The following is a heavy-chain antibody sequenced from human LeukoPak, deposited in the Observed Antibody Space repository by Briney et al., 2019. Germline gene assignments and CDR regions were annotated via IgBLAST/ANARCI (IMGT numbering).Heavy chain of an antibody. CDR1: GFTFSTHA. CDR3: AKSHSVAQRGYFDF. D-gene: IGHD3-10*01. CDR2: ISDSGGNT. Sequence: GGSLRLSCAASGFTFSTHAMSWVRLAPGKGLEWVSTISDSGGNTYYADSVKGRFTISRDNSKNTLYLQMNSLRAEDTAFYYCAKSHSVAQRGYFDFWGQGTLVTVSS. J-gene: IGHJ4*02. V-gene: IGHV3-23*01.